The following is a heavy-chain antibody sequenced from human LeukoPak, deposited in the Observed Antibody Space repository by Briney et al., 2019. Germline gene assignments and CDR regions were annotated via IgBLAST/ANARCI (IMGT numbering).Heavy chain of an antibody. V-gene: IGHV1-18*01. Sequence: VASVKVSCKASGYTFTSYGISWVRQAPGQGLEWMGWISAYNGNTNYAQKLQGRVTMTTDTSTSTAYMELRSLRSDDTAVYYCARGPYCSSTSCQYYYYYYMDVWGKGTTVTVSS. D-gene: IGHD2-2*01. CDR2: ISAYNGNT. CDR3: ARGPYCSSTSCQYYYYYYMDV. J-gene: IGHJ6*03. CDR1: GYTFTSYG.